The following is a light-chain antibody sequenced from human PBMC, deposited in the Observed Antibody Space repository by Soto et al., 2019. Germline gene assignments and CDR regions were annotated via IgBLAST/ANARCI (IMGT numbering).Light chain of an antibody. CDR1: QNLGTLY. J-gene: IGKJ1*01. Sequence: EIVLTQCPGSLSLSPGERGTLSCRASQNLGTLYLAWFQQKSGQAPRLLIYSASRRATGIPDRFTGSGSGTDFTLTINRVAPEDCAVYFCQQYAGSPRTFGQGTEVDIK. CDR2: SAS. V-gene: IGKV3-20*01. CDR3: QQYAGSPRT.